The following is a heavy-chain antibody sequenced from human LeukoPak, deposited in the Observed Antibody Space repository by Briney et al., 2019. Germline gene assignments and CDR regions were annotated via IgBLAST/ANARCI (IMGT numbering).Heavy chain of an antibody. CDR1: GYIFSMNV. J-gene: IGHJ4*02. D-gene: IGHD1-26*01. CDR2: INTGTGKT. CDR3: ARDKRSSPYYLFDY. Sequence: GASVKVSCKTSGYIFSMNVIHWMCQAPGQRLEWMGWINTGTGKTKYSQKFQGRLSITRDTSANTTSMELSSLRSEDTAVFYCARDKRSSPYYLFDYWGQGTLVTVSS. V-gene: IGHV1-3*04.